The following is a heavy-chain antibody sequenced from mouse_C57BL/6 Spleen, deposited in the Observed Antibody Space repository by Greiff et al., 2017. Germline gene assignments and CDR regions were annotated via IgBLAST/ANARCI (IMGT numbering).Heavy chain of an antibody. Sequence: EVQVVESGGGLVKPGGSLKLSCAASGFTFSDYGMHWVRQAPEKGLEWVAYISSGSSTIYYADTVKGRFTISRDNAKNTLFLQMTSLRSEDTAMYYCARSSYGWYFDVWGTGTTVTVSS. V-gene: IGHV5-17*01. CDR3: ARSSYGWYFDV. D-gene: IGHD1-1*01. CDR2: ISSGSSTI. J-gene: IGHJ1*03. CDR1: GFTFSDYG.